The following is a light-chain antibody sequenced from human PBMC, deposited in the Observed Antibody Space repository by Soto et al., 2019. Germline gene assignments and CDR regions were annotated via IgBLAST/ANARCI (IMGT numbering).Light chain of an antibody. CDR3: QTWGTGIPVV. CDR2: LNSDGSH. Sequence: QTVVTQSPSASASLGASVKLTCTLSSGHSTYAIAWHQQQPEKGPRYLMNLNSDGSHSKGDGIPDRFSGSSSGAERYLTISSLQSEDEADYYCQTWGTGIPVVFGGGTKLTVL. V-gene: IGLV4-69*01. CDR1: SGHSTYA. J-gene: IGLJ2*01.